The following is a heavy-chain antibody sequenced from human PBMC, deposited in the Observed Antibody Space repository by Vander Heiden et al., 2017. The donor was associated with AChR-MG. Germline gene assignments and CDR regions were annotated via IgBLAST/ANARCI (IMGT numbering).Heavy chain of an antibody. V-gene: IGHV3-48*01. CDR2: ISSSSSTI. D-gene: IGHD4-17*01. J-gene: IGHJ4*02. CDR3: ARGGAATVTKAIDY. Sequence: EVQLVESGGGLVQPGGSLRLSCAASGFTFSSYRMNWVRQAPGKGLEWVSYISSSSSTIYYADSVKGRFTISRDNAKNSLYLQMNSLRAEDTAVYYCARGGAATVTKAIDYWGQGTLVTVSS. CDR1: GFTFSSYR.